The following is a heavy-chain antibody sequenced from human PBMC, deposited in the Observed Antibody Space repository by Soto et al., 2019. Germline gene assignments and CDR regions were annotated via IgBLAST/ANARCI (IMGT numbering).Heavy chain of an antibody. Sequence: GGSLRLSCAASGFTFSNYYMSWIRQAPGKGLEWISYISSSGNTIDYADSVKGRFTISRDNAKNSLFLQMNSLRVEDTAVYYCAREMFRLDLHWFDPWGQGTLVTVS. CDR2: ISSSGNTI. CDR3: AREMFRLDLHWFDP. J-gene: IGHJ5*02. CDR1: GFTFSNYY. D-gene: IGHD1-7*01. V-gene: IGHV3-11*01.